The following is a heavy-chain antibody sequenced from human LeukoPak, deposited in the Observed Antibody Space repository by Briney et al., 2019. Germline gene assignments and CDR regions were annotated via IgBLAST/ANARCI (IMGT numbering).Heavy chain of an antibody. CDR3: AKDRGGGGYYYYGMDV. J-gene: IGHJ6*02. CDR2: ISYDGSNK. Sequence: PGGSLRLSCASSGFTFSSYGMHWVRQAPGKGLEWVAVISYDGSNKYYADSVKGRFTISRDNSKNTLYQQMNSLRAEDTAVYYCAKDRGGGGYYYYGMDVWGQGTTVTVSS. D-gene: IGHD2-15*01. CDR1: GFTFSSYG. V-gene: IGHV3-30*18.